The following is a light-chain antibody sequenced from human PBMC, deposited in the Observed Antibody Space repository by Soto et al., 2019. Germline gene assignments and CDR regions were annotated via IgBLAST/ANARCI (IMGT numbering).Light chain of an antibody. Sequence: QSVLTQPASVSGSPGQSITLSCTGTSSDVGGYNYVSWYQQHPGKAPKLMIYDVSNRPSGVSNRFSGSKSGNTASLTISGLQAEDEADYYCSSYTSSFLHVFGPGTKVTV. CDR3: SSYTSSFLHV. J-gene: IGLJ1*01. CDR1: SSDVGGYNY. CDR2: DVS. V-gene: IGLV2-14*03.